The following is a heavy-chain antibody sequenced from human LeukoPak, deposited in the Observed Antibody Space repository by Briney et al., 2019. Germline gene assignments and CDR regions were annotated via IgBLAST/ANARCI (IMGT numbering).Heavy chain of an antibody. CDR3: ARPYYYDSSGEDAFDI. CDR2: INHSGST. Sequence: SETLSLTCAVYGGSLSGYYWSWIRQPPGEGLEWIGEINHSGSTNYNPSLKSRVTISVDTSKNQFSLKLSSVTAADTAVYYCARPYYYDSSGEDAFDIWGQGTMVTVSS. J-gene: IGHJ3*02. D-gene: IGHD3-22*01. CDR1: GGSLSGYY. V-gene: IGHV4-34*01.